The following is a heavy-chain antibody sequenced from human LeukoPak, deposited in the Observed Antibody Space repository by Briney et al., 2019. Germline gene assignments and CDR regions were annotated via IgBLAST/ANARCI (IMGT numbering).Heavy chain of an antibody. CDR1: GYTLTELS. CDR3: ARDDYGGNPRRYYYGMDV. V-gene: IGHV1-69*13. Sequence: SVKVSCKVSGYTLTELSMYWVRQAPGKGLEWMGGIIPIFGTANYAQKFQGRVTITADESTSTAYMELSSLRSEDTAVYYCARDDYGGNPRRYYYGMDVWGQGTTVTVSS. J-gene: IGHJ6*02. CDR2: IIPIFGTA. D-gene: IGHD4-23*01.